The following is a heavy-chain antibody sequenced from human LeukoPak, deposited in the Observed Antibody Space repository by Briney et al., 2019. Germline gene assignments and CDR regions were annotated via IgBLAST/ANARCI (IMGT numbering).Heavy chain of an antibody. CDR1: GYTFTSYG. D-gene: IGHD4-17*01. Sequence: ASVKVSCKASGYTFTSYGISWVRQAPGQGLEWMGWISAYNGNTNYAQKLQGRVTMTTDTSTSTAYMELRSLRSDDTAVYYCARSAHDYGDYVSRGASDIWGQGTMVTVSS. CDR2: ISAYNGNT. J-gene: IGHJ3*02. V-gene: IGHV1-18*01. CDR3: ARSAHDYGDYVSRGASDI.